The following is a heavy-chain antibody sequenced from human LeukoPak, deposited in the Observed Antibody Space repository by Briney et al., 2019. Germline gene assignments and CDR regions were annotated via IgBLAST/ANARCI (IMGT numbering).Heavy chain of an antibody. CDR1: GFNVSSNY. CDR3: ARRVRSIGYYYFYY. Sequence: GGSLRLSCAASGFNVSSNYMTWVRQAPGKGLEWVSVLYSGGSTNYAASVKGRFTSSRDNSKNTLFLQMNSLRAEDTAVYYCARRVRSIGYYYFYYWGQGTLVTVSS. CDR2: LYSGGST. D-gene: IGHD2-21*01. V-gene: IGHV3-66*01. J-gene: IGHJ4*02.